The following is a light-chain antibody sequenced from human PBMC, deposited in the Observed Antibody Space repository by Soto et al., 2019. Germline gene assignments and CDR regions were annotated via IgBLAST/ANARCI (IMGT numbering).Light chain of an antibody. CDR1: QSVRSNY. CDR3: QQYGSSPRT. Sequence: EIVLTQSPGTLSLSPGERATLSCRASQSVRSNYLAWYQQRPGQAPRLLIYDASTRATGIPDRFSGSGSGTDFTLTISGLEPEDFAVYYCQQYGSSPRTFGQGTKLEIK. CDR2: DAS. J-gene: IGKJ2*01. V-gene: IGKV3-20*01.